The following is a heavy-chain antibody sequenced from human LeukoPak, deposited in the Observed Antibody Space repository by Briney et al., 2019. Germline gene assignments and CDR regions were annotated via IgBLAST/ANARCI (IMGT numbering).Heavy chain of an antibody. J-gene: IGHJ6*03. CDR3: ASVDVYDFWSGVRHPNHYYYMDV. CDR1: GFTFSSYS. CDR2: ISSSSSTI. D-gene: IGHD3-3*01. Sequence: PGGSLRLSCAASGFTFSSYSMNWVRQAPGKGLEWVSYISSSSSTIYYADSVKGRFTISRDNAKNSLYLQMNSLRAEDTAVYYCASVDVYDFWSGVRHPNHYYYMDVWGKGTTVTVSS. V-gene: IGHV3-48*01.